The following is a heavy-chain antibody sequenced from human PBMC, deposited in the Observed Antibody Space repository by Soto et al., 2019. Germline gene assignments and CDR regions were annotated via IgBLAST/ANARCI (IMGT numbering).Heavy chain of an antibody. J-gene: IGHJ4*02. CDR1: GGSFSGYY. CDR3: ARGFELGGDY. Sequence: SETLSLTCAVYGGSFSGYYWSWIRQPPGKGLEWIGEINHSGSTNYNPSLKSRVTISVDTSKNQFSLKLSSVTAADTAVYYCARGFELGGDYWGQGTLVTVSS. V-gene: IGHV4-34*01. D-gene: IGHD7-27*01. CDR2: INHSGST.